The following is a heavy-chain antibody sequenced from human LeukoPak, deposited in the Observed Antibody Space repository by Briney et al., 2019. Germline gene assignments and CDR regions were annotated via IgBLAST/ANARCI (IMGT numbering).Heavy chain of an antibody. CDR2: ISYDGSNK. J-gene: IGHJ4*02. CDR3: ARDGALDY. CDR1: GFTFSSYA. V-gene: IGHV3-30-3*01. Sequence: GGSLRLSCAASGFTFSSYAMHWVRQAPGKGLEWVAVISYDGSNKYYADSVKGRFTISRDNSKSTLYLQMNSLRAEDTAVYYCARDGALDYWGQGTLVTVSS. D-gene: IGHD3-16*01.